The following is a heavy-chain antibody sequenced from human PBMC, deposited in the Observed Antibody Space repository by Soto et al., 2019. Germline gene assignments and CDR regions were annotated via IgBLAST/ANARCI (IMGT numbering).Heavy chain of an antibody. CDR1: GGSISSSTYS. CDR3: ATSYGDYVSY. J-gene: IGHJ4*02. D-gene: IGHD4-17*01. V-gene: IGHV4-39*01. Sequence: QLQLQESGPGLVKPSETLSLTCTVSGGSISSSTYSWGWSRQPPGKGLEWIGSSYYSGSTYYNPSLKSRVTISVETSKNQFSLQLCSVTAADTAVDYCATSYGDYVSYWGQGTLVTVSS. CDR2: SYYSGST.